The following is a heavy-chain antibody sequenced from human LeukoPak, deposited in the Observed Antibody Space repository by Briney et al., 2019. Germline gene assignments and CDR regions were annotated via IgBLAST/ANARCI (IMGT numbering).Heavy chain of an antibody. J-gene: IGHJ4*02. CDR1: GFTVSSDY. CDR3: ARDSHKLHSSAYFYFFDY. CDR2: IYGGGDT. D-gene: IGHD3-22*01. V-gene: IGHV3-66*02. Sequence: GGSLRLSCAASGFTVSSDYMGWVRQAPGKGLKYVSIIYGGGDTFYAGSVKGRFTISRDNSKNTLYLQMNSLRAEDTAVYYCARDSHKLHSSAYFYFFDYWGQGTLVSVSS.